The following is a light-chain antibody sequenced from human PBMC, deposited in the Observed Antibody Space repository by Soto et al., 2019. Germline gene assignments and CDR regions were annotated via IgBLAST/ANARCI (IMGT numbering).Light chain of an antibody. Sequence: IQLTQSPSSLSASVGDRVTITCRASQGISSSLAWYQQTPGKAPKFLIYAASTLQSGVPARFSGSGSGTDFTLTISSLQPEDVATYYCQQVNSYPLTFGGGTKVEIK. J-gene: IGKJ4*01. CDR3: QQVNSYPLT. CDR1: QGISSS. CDR2: AAS. V-gene: IGKV1-9*01.